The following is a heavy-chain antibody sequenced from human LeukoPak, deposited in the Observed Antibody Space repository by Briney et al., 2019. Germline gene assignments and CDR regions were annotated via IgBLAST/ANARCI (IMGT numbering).Heavy chain of an antibody. Sequence: PGGSLRLSCAASGFTFSNYGMHWVRQAPGKGLEWVAVISYDGSDKFYADSVKGRFTISRDSSKNTLYLQMSSLRAEDTALYYCAKTLGSLAVAGGLDYWGQGTLVTVSS. V-gene: IGHV3-30*18. CDR2: ISYDGSDK. CDR1: GFTFSNYG. J-gene: IGHJ4*02. CDR3: AKTLGSLAVAGGLDY. D-gene: IGHD6-19*01.